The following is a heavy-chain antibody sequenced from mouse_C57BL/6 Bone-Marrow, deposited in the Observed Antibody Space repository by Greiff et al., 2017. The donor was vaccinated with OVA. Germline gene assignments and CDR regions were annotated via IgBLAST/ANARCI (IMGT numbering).Heavy chain of an antibody. V-gene: IGHV14-4*01. CDR2: IDPENGDT. CDR1: GFNIKDDY. CDR3: TTDGYDGWYFDV. D-gene: IGHD2-2*01. J-gene: IGHJ1*03. Sequence: EVKLQESGAELVRPGASVKLSCTASGFNIKDDYMHWVKQRPEQGLEWIGWIDPENGDTEYASKFQGKATITADTASNTAYLQLSSLTSEDTAVYYCTTDGYDGWYFDVWGTGTTVTVSS.